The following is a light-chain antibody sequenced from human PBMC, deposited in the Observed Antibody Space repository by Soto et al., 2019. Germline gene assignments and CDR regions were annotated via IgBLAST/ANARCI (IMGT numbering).Light chain of an antibody. CDR3: QQYRT. CDR2: QAS. CDR1: QTINSW. Sequence: DIQLTQSPSTLSASVGDTVTITCRASQTINSWLAWYQQKPGKAPKLLIYQASNLETGVPSRFSGSGSGTEFTLIISSLQPDDFATYYCQQYRTFGQGTKVEIK. J-gene: IGKJ1*01. V-gene: IGKV1-5*03.